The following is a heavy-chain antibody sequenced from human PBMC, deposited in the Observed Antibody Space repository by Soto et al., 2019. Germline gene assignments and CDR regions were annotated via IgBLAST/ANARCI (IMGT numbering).Heavy chain of an antibody. Sequence: QVQLQESGPGLVKPSQTLSLTCTVSGGSISSGGYYWSWIRQHPGKGLEWIGYIYYSGSTYSNPSLKSRVTISVDTSKNQFSLKLSSVTAADTAVYYCAREPTYYDILTGYTRRYYFDYWGQGTLVTVAS. CDR1: GGSISSGGYY. D-gene: IGHD3-9*01. J-gene: IGHJ4*02. CDR2: IYYSGST. CDR3: AREPTYYDILTGYTRRYYFDY. V-gene: IGHV4-31*03.